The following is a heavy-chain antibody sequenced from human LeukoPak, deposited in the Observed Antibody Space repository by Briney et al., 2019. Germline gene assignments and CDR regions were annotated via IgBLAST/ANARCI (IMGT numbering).Heavy chain of an antibody. J-gene: IGHJ4*02. CDR2: ISNDGSNK. V-gene: IGHV3-30*03. Sequence: GGSLRRSCAASGFTLSRHGMHWVRQAPGKGLEWVAVISNDGSNKYYAESVKGRFTISRDIYKNTLYLQMNSLRGEDTAVYYCARDEEGIRYFDWLLDYWGQGTLVTVSS. CDR1: GFTLSRHG. CDR3: ARDEEGIRYFDWLLDY. D-gene: IGHD3-9*01.